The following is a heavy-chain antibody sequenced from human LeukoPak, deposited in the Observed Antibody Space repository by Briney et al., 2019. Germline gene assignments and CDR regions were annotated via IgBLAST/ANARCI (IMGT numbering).Heavy chain of an antibody. CDR1: GVSFSGYY. D-gene: IGHD3-16*02. CDR2: INHSGST. V-gene: IGHV4-34*01. CDR3: ARVRDYVWGSSRYTPYYFDY. Sequence: SEALSLTCAVYGVSFSGYYWSWIRQSPGQGLEWIGEINHSGSTNYNPSLKSRVTISADTSKNQFSLMLSSVTAADTAVYYCARVRDYVWGSSRYTPYYFDYWGQGTQVTVSS. J-gene: IGHJ4*02.